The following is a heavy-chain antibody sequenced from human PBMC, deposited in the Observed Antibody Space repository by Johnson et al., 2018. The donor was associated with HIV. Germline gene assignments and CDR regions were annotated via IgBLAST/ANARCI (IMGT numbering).Heavy chain of an antibody. D-gene: IGHD3-10*01. CDR2: IRYDGSNK. CDR3: ARDGELMFVPVMDLCGAFDI. CDR1: GFTFSSYA. J-gene: IGHJ3*02. Sequence: QVQLVESGGGVVQPGRSLRLSCSASGFTFSSYAMPWVRQAPGKGLEWVAVIRYDGSNKYYGDSVKGRFTISRDNSKNTLYLQMNSLRAEDTAVYYCARDGELMFVPVMDLCGAFDIWGQVTMVTVSS. V-gene: IGHV3-30*04.